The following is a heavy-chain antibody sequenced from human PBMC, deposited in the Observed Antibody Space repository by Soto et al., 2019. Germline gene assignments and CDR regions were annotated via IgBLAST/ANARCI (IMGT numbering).Heavy chain of an antibody. Sequence: PGGSLRLSCVGSGFTFSYYEMNWVRQAPGKGLERVAFISHTDRLTHYPDSVKGRFTISRDNAKSSLYLHMTSLRVEDTAVYYCARDTGRASADLWGQGTLVTVSS. CDR1: GFTFSYYE. CDR2: ISHTDRLT. D-gene: IGHD6-13*01. J-gene: IGHJ5*02. V-gene: IGHV3-48*03. CDR3: ARDTGRASADL.